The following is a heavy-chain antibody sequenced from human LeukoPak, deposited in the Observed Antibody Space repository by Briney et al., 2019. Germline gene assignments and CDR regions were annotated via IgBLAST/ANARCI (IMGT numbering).Heavy chain of an antibody. D-gene: IGHD2-15*01. J-gene: IGHJ6*03. CDR1: GFTFSSYG. CDR3: AKNGDRGAYCTGGTCYPYFYYYMDV. Sequence: GGSLRLSCAASGFTFSSYGMHWVRQAPGKGLEWVAFIRYDGSNKYYADSVKGRFTISRDNSKNTLYLQTNSLRAEDTAIYYCAKNGDRGAYCTGGTCYPYFYYYMDVWGKGTTVTI. CDR2: IRYDGSNK. V-gene: IGHV3-30*02.